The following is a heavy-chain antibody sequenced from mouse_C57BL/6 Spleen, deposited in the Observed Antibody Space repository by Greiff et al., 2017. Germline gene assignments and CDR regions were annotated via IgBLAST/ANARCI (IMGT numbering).Heavy chain of an antibody. J-gene: IGHJ1*03. CDR2: IYPGDGDT. Sequence: VQLQQSGPELVKPGASVKISCKASGYAFSSSWMNWVKQRPGKGLEWIGRIYPGDGDTNYNGKFKGKATLTADKSSSTASMQLSSLTSEDSAVYVCARCPLVYGSSWYFDVWGTGTTVTVSS. D-gene: IGHD1-1*01. CDR1: GYAFSSSW. V-gene: IGHV1-82*01. CDR3: ARCPLVYGSSWYFDV.